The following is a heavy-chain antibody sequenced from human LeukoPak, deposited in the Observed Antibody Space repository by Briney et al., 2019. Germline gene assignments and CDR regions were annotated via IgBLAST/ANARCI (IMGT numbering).Heavy chain of an antibody. V-gene: IGHV4-59*01. CDR3: AKDHLAIFMIVVVLDS. CDR2: IYYSGST. Sequence: SETLSLTCTVSGGSISSYYWSWIRQPPGKGLEWIGYIYYSGSTNYNPSLKSRVTISVDTSKNQFSLKLSSVTAADTAIYYCAKDHLAIFMIVVVLDSWGQGTLVTVSS. J-gene: IGHJ4*02. D-gene: IGHD3-22*01. CDR1: GGSISSYY.